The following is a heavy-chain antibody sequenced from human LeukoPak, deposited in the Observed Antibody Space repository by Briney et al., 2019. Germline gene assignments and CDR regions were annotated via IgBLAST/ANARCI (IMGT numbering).Heavy chain of an antibody. Sequence: GGSLRLSCAASGFTFSRYSMNWVRQAPGKGLEWVSPISSSSRYIYYADSVKGRFTISRDNAKNSLYLQMDSLRAEDTAVYYCARIRDYYDSSGPPVWGQGTLVTVSS. CDR1: GFTFSRYS. V-gene: IGHV3-21*01. D-gene: IGHD3-22*01. CDR3: ARIRDYYDSSGPPV. CDR2: ISSSSRYI. J-gene: IGHJ4*02.